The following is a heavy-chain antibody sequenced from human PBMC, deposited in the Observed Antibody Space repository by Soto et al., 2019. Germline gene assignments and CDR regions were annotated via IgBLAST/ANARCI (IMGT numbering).Heavy chain of an antibody. D-gene: IGHD4-4*01. J-gene: IGHJ4*02. CDR2: IYHSGST. CDR3: ARATVTKQYFDY. Sequence: SETLSLTCAVSGGSISSGGYSWSWIRQPPGKGLEWIGYIYHSGSTYYNPSLKSRVTISVDRSKNQFSLKLSSVTAADTALYYCARATVTKQYFDYWGQGTLVTVSS. CDR1: GGSISSGGYS. V-gene: IGHV4-30-2*01.